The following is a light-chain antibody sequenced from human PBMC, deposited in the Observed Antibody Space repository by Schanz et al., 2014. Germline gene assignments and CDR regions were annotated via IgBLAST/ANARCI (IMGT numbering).Light chain of an antibody. CDR1: SSDVGGYNF. CDR3: CSYAGSYTVV. J-gene: IGLJ2*01. Sequence: QSALTQPASVSGSPGQSITISCTGTSSDVGGYNFVSWYQQHPGKAPKVIIYDVSNRPSGVSDRFSGSKSANTASLTISGLQAEDEADYYCCSYAGSYTVVFGGGTKLTVL. CDR2: DVS. V-gene: IGLV2-14*03.